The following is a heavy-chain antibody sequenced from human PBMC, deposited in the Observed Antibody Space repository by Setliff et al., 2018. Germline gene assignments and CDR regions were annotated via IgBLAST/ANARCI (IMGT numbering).Heavy chain of an antibody. V-gene: IGHV4-39*07. CDR2: IYYNGNT. CDR1: GDSISSPTYH. D-gene: IGHD3-3*01. Sequence: PSETLSLTCTVSGDSISSPTYHWGWVRQPPGKGLEWIGSIYYNGNTYYNPSLRSRLTISIDTSESQFSLRLNSVAAADTAVYYCARMTGFSYMDVWGKGTPVTVSS. J-gene: IGHJ6*03. CDR3: ARMTGFSYMDV.